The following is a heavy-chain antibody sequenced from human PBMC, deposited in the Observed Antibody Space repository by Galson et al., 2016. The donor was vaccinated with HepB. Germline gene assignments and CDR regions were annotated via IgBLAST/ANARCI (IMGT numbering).Heavy chain of an antibody. CDR2: IYSDGNT. V-gene: IGHV3-66*01. J-gene: IGHJ5*02. CDR3: ARGIYSVGDFWSGQFWFDP. CDR1: GFSVSGDY. Sequence: SLRLSCAVSGFSVSGDYMIWVRQAPGKGLEWVSVIYSDGNTYYPDALKGRFTISRDNSQNALYLEINGLRAEDTAVYYCARGIYSVGDFWSGQFWFDPWGQGTLVAVSS. D-gene: IGHD3-3*01.